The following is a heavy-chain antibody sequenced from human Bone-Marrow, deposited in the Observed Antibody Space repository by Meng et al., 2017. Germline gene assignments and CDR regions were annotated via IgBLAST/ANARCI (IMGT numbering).Heavy chain of an antibody. CDR3: AGVLRFRNWFDP. V-gene: IGHV3-30*03. J-gene: IGHJ5*02. D-gene: IGHD4-17*01. CDR2: ISYDGNDK. CDR1: GFTLSNFW. Sequence: VPVVESGGGLVQPGGSLRLSCAASGFTLSNFWMHWVRQAPGKGLEWVAVISYDGNDKYYTDSVKGRFTISRDNSKNTLDLQMNSLRNEDTAVYYCAGVLRFRNWFDPWGQGTLVTVSS.